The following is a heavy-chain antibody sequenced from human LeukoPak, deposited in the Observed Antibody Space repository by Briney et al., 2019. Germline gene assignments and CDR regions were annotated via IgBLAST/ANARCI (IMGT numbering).Heavy chain of an antibody. CDR1: GGVISIYG. CDR2: VYYSGST. D-gene: IGHD6-13*01. V-gene: IGHV4-59*13. CDR3: ARLSRIASAGDYDYHSLDV. Sequence: SETLSLTCTVSGGVISIYGWIWFRQPPGKGLEGIGEVYYSGSTDYNPSLKSRVTISTDTSNNQVSLKLNSVTTADTAVYYCARLSRIASAGDYDYHSLDVWGQGTTVTVSS. J-gene: IGHJ6*02.